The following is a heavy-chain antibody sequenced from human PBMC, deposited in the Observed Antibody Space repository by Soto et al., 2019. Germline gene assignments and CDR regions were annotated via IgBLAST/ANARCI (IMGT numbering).Heavy chain of an antibody. CDR3: ARRPVTYYFDY. CDR2: ISYDGSNK. Sequence: QVQLVASGGGVVQPGMSMRLSCAASGFTFSNYAMHWVRQAPGKGLEWVAVISYDGSNKYYADSVKGRFTISRDNSKNTLYLQMNSLRAEDTAVYYCARRPVTYYFDYWGQGTLVTVSS. CDR1: GFTFSNYA. D-gene: IGHD4-17*01. J-gene: IGHJ4*02. V-gene: IGHV3-30-3*01.